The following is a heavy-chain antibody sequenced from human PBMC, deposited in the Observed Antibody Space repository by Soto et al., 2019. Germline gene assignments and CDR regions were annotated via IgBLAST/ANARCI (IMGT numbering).Heavy chain of an antibody. CDR2: TYYRSKWYN. J-gene: IGHJ6*03. CDR3: ARDVIVVVPSAMYYYYYYMDV. CDR1: GGSVSSNSAA. Sequence: PSQTLSLTCAISGGSVSSNSAAWNWIRQSPTRGLEWLGRTYYRSKWYNDYAVSVKSRITINPDTSKNQFSLQLNSVTPEDTAVYYCARDVIVVVPSAMYYYYYYMDVWGKGTTVTVSS. D-gene: IGHD2-2*01. V-gene: IGHV6-1*01.